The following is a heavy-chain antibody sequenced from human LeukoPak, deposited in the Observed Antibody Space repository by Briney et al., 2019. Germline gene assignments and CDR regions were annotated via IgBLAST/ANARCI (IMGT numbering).Heavy chain of an antibody. J-gene: IGHJ3*02. CDR2: IKQDGSEK. Sequence: PGGSLRLSCAASGFTFSSYSMNWVRQAPGKGLEWVANIKQDGSEKYYVDSVKGRFTISRDNAKNSLYLQMNSMRAEDTAVYYCAGEYYDFWSGTYYDYVWGSYRYKRDAFDIWGQGTMVTVSS. CDR1: GFTFSSYS. D-gene: IGHD3-16*02. V-gene: IGHV3-7*01. CDR3: AGEYYDFWSGTYYDYVWGSYRYKRDAFDI.